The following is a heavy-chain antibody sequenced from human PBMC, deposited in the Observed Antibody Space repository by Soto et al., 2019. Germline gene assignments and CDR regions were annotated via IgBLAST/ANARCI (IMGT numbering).Heavy chain of an antibody. Sequence: QVQLVQSGAEVKKPGASVKVSCKASGYTFTSYDINWVRQATGQGLEGMGWMNPNSGSTGYAQKFQGRVTKTRNTCISTAYMELSRLRSEDTAVYYCARERSAAGTGWFDPWGQGTLVTVSS. V-gene: IGHV1-8*01. CDR1: GYTFTSYD. D-gene: IGHD6-13*01. J-gene: IGHJ5*02. CDR3: ARERSAAGTGWFDP. CDR2: MNPNSGST.